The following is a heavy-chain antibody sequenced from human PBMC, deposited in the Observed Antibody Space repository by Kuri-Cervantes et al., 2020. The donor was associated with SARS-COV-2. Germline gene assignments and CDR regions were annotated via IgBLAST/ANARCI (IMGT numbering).Heavy chain of an antibody. CDR1: GFTFSSYS. CDR2: ISSSSSTI. D-gene: IGHD3-3*01. J-gene: IGHJ6*03. CDR3: ARDDYDFWNGLPYYMDV. V-gene: IGHV3-48*01. Sequence: GGSLRLSCAASGFTFSSYSMNWVRQAPGKGLEWVSYISSSSSTIYYADSVKGRFTISRDNAKNSLYLQMNSLRAEDTAVYYCARDDYDFWNGLPYYMDVWGKGTTVTVSS.